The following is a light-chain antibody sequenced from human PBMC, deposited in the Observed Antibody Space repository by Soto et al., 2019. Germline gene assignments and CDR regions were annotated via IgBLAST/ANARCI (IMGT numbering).Light chain of an antibody. Sequence: EIVLTQSPGTLSLSPGERATLSCRASQSVSSNYLAWYQQKPGQAXRLXISDASSRATGIPDRFSGSGSGTDLTITISRLEPEDFETYYCQQYNSYQITFGQGTRLEIK. J-gene: IGKJ5*01. CDR2: DAS. CDR1: QSVSSNY. V-gene: IGKV3-20*01. CDR3: QQYNSYQIT.